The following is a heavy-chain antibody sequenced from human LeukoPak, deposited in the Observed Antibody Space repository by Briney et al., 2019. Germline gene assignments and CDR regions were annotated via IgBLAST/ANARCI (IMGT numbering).Heavy chain of an antibody. CDR2: ISGSGGST. CDR3: AKGRIGGAHGYFDY. CDR1: GFTFSSYA. V-gene: IGHV3-23*01. J-gene: IGHJ4*02. Sequence: GGSLRLSCAASGFTFSSYAMSWVRQAPGTGLEWVSVISGSGGSTYYADSVKGRFTISRDYSKNTLYLQMNSLRAEDTAVYYCAKGRIGGAHGYFDYWGQGSLVTVSS. D-gene: IGHD2/OR15-2a*01.